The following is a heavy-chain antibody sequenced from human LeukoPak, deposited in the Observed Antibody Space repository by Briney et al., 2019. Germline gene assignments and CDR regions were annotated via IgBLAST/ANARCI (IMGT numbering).Heavy chain of an antibody. CDR3: ARDPPIYQGISSYYYGMDV. D-gene: IGHD3-3*02. J-gene: IGHJ6*02. V-gene: IGHV3-21*01. CDR1: GISFSNYG. Sequence: GGSLRLSCVASGISFSNYGTHWVRQAPGKGLEWVSSISSSSSYIYYADSVKGRFTISRDNAKNSLYLQMNSLRAEDTAVYYCARDPPIYQGISSYYYGMDVWGQGTTVTVSS. CDR2: ISSSSSYI.